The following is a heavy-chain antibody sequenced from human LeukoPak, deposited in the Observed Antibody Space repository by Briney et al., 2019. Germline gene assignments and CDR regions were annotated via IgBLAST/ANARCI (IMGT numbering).Heavy chain of an antibody. CDR1: GFTFSSYA. V-gene: IGHV3-23*01. D-gene: IGHD1-26*01. J-gene: IGHJ4*02. CDR3: AKPRRSGSYWYFDY. CDR2: ISGSGVST. Sequence: GGSLRLSCAASGFTFSSYAMSWVRQAPGKGLEWVSAISGSGVSTYYADSVKGRFTISRDNSKNTLYLQMNSLRAEDTAVYYCAKPRRSGSYWYFDYWGQGTLVTVSS.